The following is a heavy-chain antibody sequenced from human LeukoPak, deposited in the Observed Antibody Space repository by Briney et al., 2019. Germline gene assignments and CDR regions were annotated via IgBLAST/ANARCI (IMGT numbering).Heavy chain of an antibody. D-gene: IGHD1-7*01. CDR1: GDSVSSNSAA. CDR3: ARLTTGTTSSYFDY. J-gene: IGHJ4*02. CDR2: TYYRSKWYN. Sequence: SQTLSLTCAISGDSVSSNSAAWDWIRQSPSRGLEWLGRTYYRSKWYNDYAVSVKGRITINPDTSKNQFSLQLNSVTPEDTAVYYCARLTTGTTSSYFDYWGQGTLVTVSS. V-gene: IGHV6-1*01.